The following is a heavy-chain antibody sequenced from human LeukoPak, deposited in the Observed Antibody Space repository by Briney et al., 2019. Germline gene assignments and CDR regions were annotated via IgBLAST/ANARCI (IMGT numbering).Heavy chain of an antibody. CDR2: ISGSGGST. D-gene: IGHD2-8*01. J-gene: IGHJ5*02. V-gene: IGHV3-23*01. Sequence: GGSLRLSCAASGFTSSSYAMSWVRQAPGKGLEWVSAISGSGGSTCYADSVKGRFTISRDNSKNTLYLQMNSLRAEDTAVYNCAIPSGLYDRWGQGTLVTVSS. CDR1: GFTSSSYA. CDR3: AIPSGLYDR.